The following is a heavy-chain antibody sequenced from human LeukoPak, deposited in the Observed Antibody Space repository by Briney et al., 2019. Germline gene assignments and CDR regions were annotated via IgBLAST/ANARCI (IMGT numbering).Heavy chain of an antibody. CDR3: ARVGARGYAFDI. CDR2: IYYSGST. V-gene: IGHV4-59*01. J-gene: IGHJ3*02. D-gene: IGHD1-26*01. CDR1: GGSISSYY. Sequence: SETLSLTCTVSGGSISSYYWSWIRQPPGKGLEWIGYIYYSGSTNYNPSLKSRVTISVDTSKNQFSLKLSSVTAADTAVYYCARVGARGYAFDIWGQGTMVTVSS.